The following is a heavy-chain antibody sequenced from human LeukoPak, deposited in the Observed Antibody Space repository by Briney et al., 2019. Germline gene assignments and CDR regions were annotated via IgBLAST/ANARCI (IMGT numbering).Heavy chain of an antibody. D-gene: IGHD6-19*01. J-gene: IGHJ4*02. CDR2: ISSSGSTI. CDR3: ARDRQWLVPFDY. V-gene: IGHV3-48*03. Sequence: GGSLRLSCAASGFTFSSYEMNWVRQAPGKGLEWVSYISSSGSTIYYADSVKGRSTISRDNAKNSLYLQMNSLRAEDTAVYYCARDRQWLVPFDYWGQGTLVTVSS. CDR1: GFTFSSYE.